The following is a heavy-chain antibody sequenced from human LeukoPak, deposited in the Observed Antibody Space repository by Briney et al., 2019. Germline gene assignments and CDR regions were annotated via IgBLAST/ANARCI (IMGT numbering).Heavy chain of an antibody. J-gene: IGHJ4*02. Sequence: GGSLRLSCAASGFTVSSNYMSWVRQAPGKGLEWVSVIYSGGSTYYADSVKGRFTISRDNSKNTLYLQMNSLRAEDTAVYYYARAAIYSNSWLLLDYWGQGTLVTVSS. D-gene: IGHD6-13*01. CDR1: GFTVSSNY. CDR2: IYSGGST. V-gene: IGHV3-66*01. CDR3: ARAAIYSNSWLLLDY.